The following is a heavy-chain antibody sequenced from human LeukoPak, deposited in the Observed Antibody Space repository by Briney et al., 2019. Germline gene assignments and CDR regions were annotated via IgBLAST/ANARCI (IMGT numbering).Heavy chain of an antibody. J-gene: IGHJ4*02. Sequence: ASVKVSCKASGYTFTGYYMHWVRQAPGQGLEWMGWINPNSGGTNYAQKFQGRVTMTRDTSISTAYMELSRLRSDDTAVYYCARGRHIVVVPAAINDYWGQGTLVTVSS. CDR1: GYTFTGYY. CDR3: ARGRHIVVVPAAINDY. CDR2: INPNSGGT. V-gene: IGHV1-2*02. D-gene: IGHD2-2*02.